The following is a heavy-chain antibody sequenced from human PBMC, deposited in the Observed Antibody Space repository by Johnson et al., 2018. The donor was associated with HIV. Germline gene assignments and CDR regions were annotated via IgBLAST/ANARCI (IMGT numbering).Heavy chain of an antibody. CDR3: AKDFVYYDSTGDAFDI. D-gene: IGHD3-22*01. V-gene: IGHV3-33*06. J-gene: IGHJ3*02. Sequence: QVQLVESGGGVVQPGRSLRLSCAASGFTFSSYGMHWVRQAPGKGLEWVAVIWYDGSNKYYADSVKGRFTISRDNSKNTLYLQMNSLRAEDTAVYYCAKDFVYYDSTGDAFDIWGQGTMVTVSS. CDR2: IWYDGSNK. CDR1: GFTFSSYG.